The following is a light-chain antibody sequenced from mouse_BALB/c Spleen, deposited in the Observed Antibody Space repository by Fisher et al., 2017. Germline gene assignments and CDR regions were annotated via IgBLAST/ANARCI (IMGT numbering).Light chain of an antibody. V-gene: IGKV4-55*01. CDR3: QQWSSYPPFT. J-gene: IGKJ4*01. CDR1: SSVSY. CDR2: DTS. Sequence: IVITQSPAIMSASPGEKVTMTCSASSSVSYMYWYQQKPGSSPRLLIYDTSNLASGVPVRFSGSGSGTSYSLTISRMEAEDAATYYCQQWSSYPPFTFGSGTKLEIK.